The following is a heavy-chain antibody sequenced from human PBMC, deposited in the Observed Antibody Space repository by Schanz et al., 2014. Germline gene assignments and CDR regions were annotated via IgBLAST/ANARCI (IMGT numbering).Heavy chain of an antibody. CDR1: GFTFTTHS. J-gene: IGHJ4*02. D-gene: IGHD3-22*01. CDR2: ISHSGGSK. Sequence: EVQLLESGGGLVQPGGSLRLSCAASGFTFTTHSMTWVRQAPGKGLEWVSSISHSGGSKYYADSVKGRFTISRDNSKNTLYLQMNSLRAEDTAVYYCAKDPSHGDYDYYFDYWGQGTQVTVSS. CDR3: AKDPSHGDYDYYFDY. V-gene: IGHV3-23*01.